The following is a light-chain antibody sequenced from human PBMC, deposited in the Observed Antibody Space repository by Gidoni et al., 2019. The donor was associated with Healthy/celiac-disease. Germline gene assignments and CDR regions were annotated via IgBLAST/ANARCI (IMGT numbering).Light chain of an antibody. J-gene: IGKJ1*01. CDR2: WES. V-gene: IGKV4-1*01. CDR1: QSVLYSSNNKNY. Sequence: DMLMSHSPDSRYSSLGERSTVNCKSSQSVLYSSNNKNYLACYQQKPGQPPKLHIYWESNRESGVPDRFSGSGSGTDFTITISSLQAEDVAVYYCQQYYRTPRTFGQGTKVEIK. CDR3: QQYYRTPRT.